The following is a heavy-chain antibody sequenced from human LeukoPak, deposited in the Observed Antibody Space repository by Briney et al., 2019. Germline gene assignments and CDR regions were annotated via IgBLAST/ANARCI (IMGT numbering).Heavy chain of an antibody. V-gene: IGHV3-21*01. D-gene: IGHD2-2*02. CDR3: ARDDLGYCSSTSCYRAFDI. CDR2: ISSSSSYI. CDR1: GFTVSSNY. Sequence: GGSLRLSCAASGFTVSSNYMSWVRQAPGKGLEWVSSISSSSSYIYYADSVKGRFTISRDNAKNSLYLQMNSLRAEDTAVYYCARDDLGYCSSTSCYRAFDIWGQGTMVTVSS. J-gene: IGHJ3*02.